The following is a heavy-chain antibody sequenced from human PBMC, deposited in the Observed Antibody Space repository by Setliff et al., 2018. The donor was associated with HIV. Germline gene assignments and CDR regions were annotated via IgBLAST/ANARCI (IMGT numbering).Heavy chain of an antibody. J-gene: IGHJ4*02. CDR3: ARGPQYNFWGGYLGL. V-gene: IGHV3-74*01. CDR2: IDSDESDT. CDR1: GLTFSNYW. D-gene: IGHD3-3*01. Sequence: GGSLRLSCVASGLTFSNYWMHWVRQATGKGLVWVSRIDSDESDTDYADSVRGRFTISRDNAKNTLYLQMTSLRAEDTAVYYCARGPQYNFWGGYLGLWGRGTLVTVSS.